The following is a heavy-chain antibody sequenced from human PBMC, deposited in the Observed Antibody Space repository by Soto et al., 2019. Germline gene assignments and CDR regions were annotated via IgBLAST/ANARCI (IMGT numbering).Heavy chain of an antibody. CDR3: AHRVLRTVFGLVTTTAIYFDF. J-gene: IGHJ4*02. V-gene: IGHV2-5*02. D-gene: IGHD3-3*01. CDR2: IYWDDDK. Sequence: QITLNESGPTLVNPTQPLTLTCTFSGFSLTTSGVGVGWIRQSPGKAPEWLAIIYWDDDKRYSPSLKSRLTITKDTSKNQVVLTMANLDTADTATYYCAHRVLRTVFGLVTTTAIYFDFWGQGTPVAVSS. CDR1: GFSLTTSGVG.